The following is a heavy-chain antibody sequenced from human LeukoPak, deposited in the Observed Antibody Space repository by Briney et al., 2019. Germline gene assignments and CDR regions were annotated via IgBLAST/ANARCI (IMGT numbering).Heavy chain of an antibody. CDR1: GFTLSSYD. CDR3: ARGALIGTTIWAFDI. J-gene: IGHJ3*02. V-gene: IGHV3-13*04. D-gene: IGHD5-12*01. CDR2: IGTAGDT. Sequence: GGSLRFSCAASGFTLSSYDMHWVRQVTGKGLEWVSGIGTAGDTYYAGSVKGRFTISRESGKDSFHLQMYSLRAGDTALYYCARGALIGTTIWAFDIWGQGTVVTVSS.